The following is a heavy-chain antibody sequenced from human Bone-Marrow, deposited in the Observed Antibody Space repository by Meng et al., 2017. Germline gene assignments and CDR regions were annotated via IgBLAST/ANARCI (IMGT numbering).Heavy chain of an antibody. J-gene: IGHJ3*02. CDR2: ISSGGTT. CDR1: GFTVSSNY. V-gene: IGHV3-66*01. D-gene: IGHD6-13*01. CDR3: ASGRSSFDGFHI. Sequence: EVQLLQSGGGLVQPGGSLSVSCAASGFTVSSNYMTWVRQAPGKGLEWVSVISSGGTTYYADSVKGRFTISRDSSKNTLYLQMNSLRAEDTAVYFCASGRSSFDGFHIWGQGTMVTVSS.